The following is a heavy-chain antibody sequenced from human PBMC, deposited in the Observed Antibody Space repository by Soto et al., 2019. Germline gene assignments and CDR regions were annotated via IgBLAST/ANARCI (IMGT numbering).Heavy chain of an antibody. J-gene: IGHJ4*02. V-gene: IGHV4-31*02. D-gene: IGHD4-17*01. CDR3: ARGLYGDYDFDY. CDR2: IYYSGNT. Sequence: WIWIRQPPGTGLEWIGYIYYSGNTYYNPSLKSRVAISVDTSKNQFSLKLSSVTAADTAVYYCARGLYGDYDFDYWGQGTLVTVSS.